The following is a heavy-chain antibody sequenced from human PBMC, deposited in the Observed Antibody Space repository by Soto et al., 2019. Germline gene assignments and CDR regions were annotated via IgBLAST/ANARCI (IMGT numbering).Heavy chain of an antibody. V-gene: IGHV6-1*01. J-gene: IGHJ6*02. CDR1: GDSVSSNSAA. CDR3: ARGRSGAAAGTFYYYGMDV. Sequence: SQTLSLTCAISGDSVSSNSAAWNWIRQSPSRGLEWLGRTYYRSKWYNDYAVSVKSRITINPDTSKNQFSLQLNPVTPEDTAVYYCARGRSGAAAGTFYYYGMDVWGQGATVTVSS. D-gene: IGHD6-13*01. CDR2: TYYRSKWYN.